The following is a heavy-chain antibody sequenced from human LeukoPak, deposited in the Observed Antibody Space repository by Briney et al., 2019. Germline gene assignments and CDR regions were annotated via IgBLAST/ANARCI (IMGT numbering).Heavy chain of an antibody. Sequence: SQTLSLTCTVSGGSIGSGGYYWSWIRQHPGKGLEWIGYIYYSGRTYFHPSLKSRVTISVDTSKNQFSLNLSSVTAADTAVYYCARGPLYHYDSSGSPTTLYYFDYWGQGTLVTVSS. V-gene: IGHV4-31*03. CDR1: GGSIGSGGYY. D-gene: IGHD3-22*01. CDR3: ARGPLYHYDSSGSPTTLYYFDY. CDR2: IYYSGRT. J-gene: IGHJ4*02.